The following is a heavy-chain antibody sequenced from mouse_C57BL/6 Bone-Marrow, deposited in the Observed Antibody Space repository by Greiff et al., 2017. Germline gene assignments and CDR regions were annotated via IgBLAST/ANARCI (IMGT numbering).Heavy chain of an antibody. V-gene: IGHV5-17*01. CDR2: ISSGSSTI. CDR1: GFTFSDYG. J-gene: IGHJ4*01. CDR3: ATVLLGRAMDY. Sequence: EVQLVESGGGLVKPGGSLTLSCAASGFTFSDYGMHWVRQAPEKGLEWVAYISSGSSTIYYADTVKGRFTISRDNAKNTLFLQMTSLRSEDTAMYYCATVLLGRAMDYWGQGTSVTVSS. D-gene: IGHD4-1*01.